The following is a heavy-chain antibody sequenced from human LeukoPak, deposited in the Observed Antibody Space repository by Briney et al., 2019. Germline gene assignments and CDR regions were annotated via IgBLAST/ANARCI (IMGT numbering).Heavy chain of an antibody. J-gene: IGHJ4*02. D-gene: IGHD3-22*01. V-gene: IGHV5-51*01. CDR1: GYSFTSYW. CDR2: IYPGDSDT. CDR3: ARTLYYYDSSGYFDY. Sequence: GESLKISCKGSGYSFTSYWIGWVRPLPGKGLEWMGIIYPGDSDTRYSPSFQGQVTISADKSISTAYLQWSSLKASDTAMYYCARTLYYYDSSGYFDYWGQGTLVTVSS.